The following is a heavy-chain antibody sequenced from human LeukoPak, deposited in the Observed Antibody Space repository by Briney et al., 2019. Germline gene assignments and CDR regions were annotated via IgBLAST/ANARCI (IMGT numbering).Heavy chain of an antibody. V-gene: IGHV1-46*01. CDR2: INPSGGST. CDR1: GYTFTSYY. D-gene: IGHD3-22*01. CDR3: ARAPIDGSRSSLWINSSGYYPDY. J-gene: IGHJ4*02. Sequence: ASVKVSCKASGYTFTSYYMHWVRQAPGQGLEWMGIINPSGGSTSYAQKFQGRVTMTRDMSTSTVYMELSSLRSEDTAVYYCARAPIDGSRSSLWINSSGYYPDYWGQGTLVTVSS.